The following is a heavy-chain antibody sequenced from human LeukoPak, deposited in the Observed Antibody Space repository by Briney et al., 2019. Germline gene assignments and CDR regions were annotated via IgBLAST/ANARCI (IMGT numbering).Heavy chain of an antibody. J-gene: IGHJ5*02. CDR2: INPNSGGT. D-gene: IGHD3-10*01. V-gene: IGHV1-2*02. Sequence: ASVKVSCKASGYTLTGYYFHWVRQAPGQGLEWMGWINPNSGGTNYAQKFQGRVTMTRDTSISTAYMELSRLRSDDTAVYYCARDGSGSYYKLPYNWFDPWGQGTLVTVSS. CDR3: ARDGSGSYYKLPYNWFDP. CDR1: GYTLTGYY.